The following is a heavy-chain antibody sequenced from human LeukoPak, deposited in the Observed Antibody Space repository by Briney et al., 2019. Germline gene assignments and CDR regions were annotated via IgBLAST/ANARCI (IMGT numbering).Heavy chain of an antibody. Sequence: ASVKVSCKASGYTFTSYDINWVRQATGQGLEWMGWMNPNSGNTGYAQKFQGRVTITRNTSISTAYMELSSLRSEDTAVYYCAKGVNYYGSGSYYKPNPYFDYWGQGTLVTVSS. D-gene: IGHD3-10*01. CDR3: AKGVNYYGSGSYYKPNPYFDY. CDR2: MNPNSGNT. J-gene: IGHJ4*02. V-gene: IGHV1-8*03. CDR1: GYTFTSYD.